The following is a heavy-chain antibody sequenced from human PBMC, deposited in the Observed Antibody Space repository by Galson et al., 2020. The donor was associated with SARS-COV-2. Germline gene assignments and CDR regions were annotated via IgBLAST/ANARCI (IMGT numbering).Heavy chain of an antibody. CDR1: GGSLSNYF. V-gene: IGHV4-59*08. Sequence: ETLETLSLTCTVSGGSLSNYFWSWIRQPPGKGLEWIGYIYYSGTTNYNPSFKSRVTISIDTSKNQFSLKLHSMTATDTAVYYCARRSGDYPLGHWFDPWGQGTLVTVSS. J-gene: IGHJ5*02. D-gene: IGHD4-17*01. CDR3: ARRSGDYPLGHWFDP. CDR2: IYYSGTT.